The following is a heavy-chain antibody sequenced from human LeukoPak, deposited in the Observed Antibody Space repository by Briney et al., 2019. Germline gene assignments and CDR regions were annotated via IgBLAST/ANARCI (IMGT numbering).Heavy chain of an antibody. J-gene: IGHJ4*02. CDR3: AKGSDFWSGYCGY. CDR1: GFTLSSYA. CDR2: ISGSGGST. V-gene: IGHV3-23*01. D-gene: IGHD3-3*01. Sequence: GGSLRLSCAASGFTLSSYAMSWVRQAPGKGLEWVSAISGSGGSTYYADSVKGRFTISRDNSKNTLYLQMNSLRAEDTAVYYCAKGSDFWSGYCGYWGQGTLVTVSS.